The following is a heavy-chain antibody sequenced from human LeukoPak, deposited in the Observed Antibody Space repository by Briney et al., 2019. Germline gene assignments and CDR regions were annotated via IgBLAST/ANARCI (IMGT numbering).Heavy chain of an antibody. V-gene: IGHV3-74*01. CDR3: ARPQDGYNGFDC. CDR2: INSDGSNR. D-gene: IGHD5-24*01. J-gene: IGHJ4*02. CDR1: GFTFSSSW. Sequence: PGGSLRLSCAASGFTFSSSWMHWVRQAPGKGLVWVSRINSDGSNRNYADSVKGRFTISRDNAKNALYLQMDSVRAEDAAVYYCARPQDGYNGFDCWGQGTVVTVSS.